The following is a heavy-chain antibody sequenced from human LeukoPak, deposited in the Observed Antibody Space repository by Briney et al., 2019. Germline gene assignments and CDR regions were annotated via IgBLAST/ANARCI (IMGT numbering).Heavy chain of an antibody. J-gene: IGHJ4*02. CDR3: AKDPWGYDYLDY. D-gene: IGHD5-12*01. V-gene: IGHV3-23*01. Sequence: GRFTISRDNSKNTLYLQMNSLRAEDTAVYYCAKDPWGYDYLDYWGQGTLVTVSS.